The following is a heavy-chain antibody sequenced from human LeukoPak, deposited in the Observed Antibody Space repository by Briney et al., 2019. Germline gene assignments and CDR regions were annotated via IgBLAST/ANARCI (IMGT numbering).Heavy chain of an antibody. J-gene: IGHJ4*02. CDR2: IIPILGIA. CDR1: GGTFSSYA. V-gene: IGHV1-69*04. D-gene: IGHD3-22*01. CDR3: DYYDSSGYTSFSY. Sequence: SVKVSCKASGGTFSSYAISWVRQAPGQGLEWMGRIIPILGIANYAQKFQGRVTITADKSTSTAYMELSSLRSEDTAVYYCDYYDSSGYTSFSYWGQGTLVTVSS.